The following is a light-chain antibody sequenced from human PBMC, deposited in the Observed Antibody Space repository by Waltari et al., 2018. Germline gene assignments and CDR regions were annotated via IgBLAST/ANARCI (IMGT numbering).Light chain of an antibody. J-gene: IGLJ2*01. CDR3: GTWDNSLNGGV. CDR1: GSNIGNKY. CDR2: DDN. Sequence: QSVLTQPPSVSAAPGQKVTISCSGSGSNIGNKYVSWYQQFPGTVPKLLIYDDNKRHSGIPDRFSGSKSGTSATLGITGLQTGDEADYYCGTWDNSLNGGVFGGGTKLTVL. V-gene: IGLV1-51*01.